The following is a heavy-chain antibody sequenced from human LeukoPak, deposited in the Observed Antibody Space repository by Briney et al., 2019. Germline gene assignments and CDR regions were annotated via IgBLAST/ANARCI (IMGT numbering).Heavy chain of an antibody. CDR3: ARELKTVAGKGY. D-gene: IGHD6-19*01. CDR2: IYHSGST. J-gene: IGHJ4*02. V-gene: IGHV4-39*07. CDR1: GGSISSSSYY. Sequence: SETLSLTCTVSGGSISSSSYYWGWIRQPPGKGLEWIGSIYHSGSTYYNPSLKSRVTISVDTSKNQFSLKLSSVTAADTAVYYCARELKTVAGKGYWGQGTLVTVSS.